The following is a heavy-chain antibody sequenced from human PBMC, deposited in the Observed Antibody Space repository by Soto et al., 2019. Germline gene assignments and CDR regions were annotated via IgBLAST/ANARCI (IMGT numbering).Heavy chain of an antibody. Sequence: QGQLLQSGDEVKTPGASVRVSCRASGYPFTSYGISWVRQAPGQGLEWVAWIGAYNGKRDTAQKFQGRVTMTLDTSTDTAHMELGDLTSADTAVYYCARGRIVASIHDAFEIWGQGTKVTVSS. CDR3: ARGRIVASIHDAFEI. J-gene: IGHJ3*02. CDR1: GYPFTSYG. CDR2: IGAYNGKR. V-gene: IGHV1-18*01. D-gene: IGHD5-12*01.